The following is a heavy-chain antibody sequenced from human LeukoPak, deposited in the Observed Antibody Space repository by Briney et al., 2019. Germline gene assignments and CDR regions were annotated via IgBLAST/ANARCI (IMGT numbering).Heavy chain of an antibody. CDR2: IKQDGSEK. J-gene: IGHJ6*02. Sequence: GGSLRLSCAASGFTFSSYWMSWVRQAPGKGLEWVANIKQDGSEKYYVDSVKGRFTISRDNAKNSLYLQMNSLRAEDTAVYYCARDKISSGWYGYYYYYGMDVWGQGTTVTVSS. CDR1: GFTFSSYW. CDR3: ARDKISSGWYGYYYYYGMDV. V-gene: IGHV3-7*01. D-gene: IGHD6-19*01.